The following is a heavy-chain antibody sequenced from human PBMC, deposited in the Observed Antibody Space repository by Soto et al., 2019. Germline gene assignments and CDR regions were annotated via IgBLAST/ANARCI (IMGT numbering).Heavy chain of an antibody. CDR2: IKQDGSEK. CDR1: GFTSSTFW. D-gene: IGHD3-10*01. J-gene: IGHJ6*02. V-gene: IGHV3-7*05. CDR3: ARLSLGSYYSTYYYYGMVV. Sequence: PGGSLRLSYAASGFTSSTFWMSWVRQAPGKGLEWVANIKQDGSEKYYVDSVRGRFTISRDNAKNSLYLQMDSLRVEDTAVYYCARLSLGSYYSTYYYYGMVVWGQGTTVTVSS.